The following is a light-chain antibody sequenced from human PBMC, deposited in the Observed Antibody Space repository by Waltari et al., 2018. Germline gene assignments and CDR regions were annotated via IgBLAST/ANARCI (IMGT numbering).Light chain of an antibody. CDR2: DVN. CDR3: CSYAGADTSVL. CDR1: SSDIGAFDF. J-gene: IGLJ2*01. V-gene: IGLV2-11*01. Sequence: QSALTQPRSVSGSPGQSVTISCTGTSSDIGAFDFVSWYQQYPVQTPKLMLYDVNKRPPGVPDRFSASKSGNTASLTISGLLNEDEADYYCCSYAGADTSVLFGGGTTVTVL.